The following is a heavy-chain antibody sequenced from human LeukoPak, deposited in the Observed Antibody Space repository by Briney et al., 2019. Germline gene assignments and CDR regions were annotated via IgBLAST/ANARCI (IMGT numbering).Heavy chain of an antibody. CDR3: ARGGIAAAGEFYY. CDR2: IYYSGST. Sequence: SETLSLTCTVSGGSISPYYWSWIRQPPGKGLEWIGYIYYSGSTNYNPSLKSRVTISVDTSKNQFSLKLSSVTAADTAVYYCARGGIAAAGEFYYWGQGTLVTVSS. J-gene: IGHJ4*02. V-gene: IGHV4-59*01. D-gene: IGHD6-13*01. CDR1: GGSISPYY.